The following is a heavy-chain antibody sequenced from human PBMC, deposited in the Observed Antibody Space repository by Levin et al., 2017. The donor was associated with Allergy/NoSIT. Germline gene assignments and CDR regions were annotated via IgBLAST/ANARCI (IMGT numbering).Heavy chain of an antibody. Sequence: QPGGSLRLSCAASGFTFSSYWMHWVRQAPGKGMVWASGINSDGSNTRYADSVKGRFTISRDNAKNTLSLQMNSLRAEDTAVYYCARVFDGDYGYDYWGQGTLVTVSS. CDR3: ARVFDGDYGYDY. J-gene: IGHJ4*02. CDR1: GFTFSSYW. CDR2: INSDGSNT. V-gene: IGHV3-74*01. D-gene: IGHD4-17*01.